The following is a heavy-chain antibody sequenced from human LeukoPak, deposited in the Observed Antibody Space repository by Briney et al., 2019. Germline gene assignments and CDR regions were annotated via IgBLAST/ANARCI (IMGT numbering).Heavy chain of an antibody. CDR1: GGSISSSSYY. V-gene: IGHV3-23*01. D-gene: IGHD2-2*01. J-gene: IGHJ4*02. CDR3: AKYFARAVVVPAALDDY. CDR2: ISGSGGST. Sequence: ETLSLTCTVSGGSISSSSYYWGWVRQAPGKGLEWVSAISGSGGSTYYADSVKGRFTISGDNSKNTLYLQMNSLRAEDTAVYYCAKYFARAVVVPAALDDYWGQGTLVTVSS.